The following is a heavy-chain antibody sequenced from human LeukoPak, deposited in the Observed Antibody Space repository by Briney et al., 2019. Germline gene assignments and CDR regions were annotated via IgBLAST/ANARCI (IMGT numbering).Heavy chain of an antibody. J-gene: IGHJ4*02. CDR3: ARGLLLAVAGTPYFDY. CDR2: IYYSGST. D-gene: IGHD6-19*01. V-gene: IGHV4-59*01. CDR1: GGSISSYY. Sequence: SETLSLTCTVSGGSISSYYWSWIRQPPGKGLEWIGYIYYSGSTNYNPSLKSRVTISVDTSKNQFSLKLSSVTAADTAVYYCARGLLLAVAGTPYFDYWAREPWSPSPQ.